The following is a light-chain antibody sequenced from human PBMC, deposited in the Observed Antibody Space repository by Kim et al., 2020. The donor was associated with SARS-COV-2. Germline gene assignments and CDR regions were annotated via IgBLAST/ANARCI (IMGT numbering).Light chain of an antibody. V-gene: IGKV1-39*01. CDR1: QSITSH. CDR3: QQNNVTPFT. J-gene: IGKJ3*01. Sequence: ASVGERVTITCRTSQSITSHLNWYQQKPGRAPKLLISDSSTLQGGVPARFSGSGSGTDFTLTISSLQPEDFAPYYCQQNNVTPFTFGPGTKVDIK. CDR2: DSS.